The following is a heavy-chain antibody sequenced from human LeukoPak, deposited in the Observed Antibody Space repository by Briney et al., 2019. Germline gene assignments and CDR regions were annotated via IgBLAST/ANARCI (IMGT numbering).Heavy chain of an antibody. CDR2: IYYSGST. J-gene: IGHJ6*03. V-gene: IGHV4-59*11. Sequence: SETLSLTCTVSGGSISSHYWSWIRQPPGKGLEWIGYIYYSGSTNYNPSLKSRVTISVDTSKNQFSLKLSSVTAADTAVYYCARDLRGYSSSCGQGAYCYYYYMDVWGKGTTVTVTS. CDR3: ARDLRGYSSSCGQGAYCYYYYMDV. D-gene: IGHD6-13*01. CDR1: GGSISSHY.